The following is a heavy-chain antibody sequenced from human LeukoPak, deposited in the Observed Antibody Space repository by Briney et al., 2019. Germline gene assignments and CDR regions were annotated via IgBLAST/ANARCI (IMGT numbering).Heavy chain of an antibody. V-gene: IGHV4-61*01. J-gene: IGHJ6*04. CDR1: GGSFSSGSYY. D-gene: IGHD3-9*01. Sequence: SEPLSLTCTVSGGSFSSGSYYWSWIRQPPGKGLEWIGYIYYSGSTNYNPSLKSRVTISVDTSKNQFSLKLSSVTAADTAVYYCARDIYDILTGSIYGMDVWGKGTTVTVSS. CDR3: ARDIYDILTGSIYGMDV. CDR2: IYYSGST.